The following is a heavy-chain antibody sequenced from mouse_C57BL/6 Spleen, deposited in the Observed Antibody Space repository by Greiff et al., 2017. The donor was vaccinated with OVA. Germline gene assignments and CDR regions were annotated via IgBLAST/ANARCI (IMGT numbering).Heavy chain of an antibody. CDR3: ARHDGQGAMDY. V-gene: IGHV5-6*01. Sequence: EVQRVESGGDLVKPGGSLKLSCAASGFTFSSYGMSWVRQTPDKRLEWVATISSGGSYTYYPDSVKGRFTISRDNAKNTLYLQMSSLKSEDTAMYYCARHDGQGAMDYWGQGTSVTVSS. CDR2: ISSGGSYT. CDR1: GFTFSSYG. J-gene: IGHJ4*01. D-gene: IGHD2-3*01.